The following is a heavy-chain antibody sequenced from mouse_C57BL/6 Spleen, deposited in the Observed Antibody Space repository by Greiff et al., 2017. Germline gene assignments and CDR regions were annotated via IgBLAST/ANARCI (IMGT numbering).Heavy chain of an antibody. CDR1: GYAFTNYL. V-gene: IGHV1-54*01. D-gene: IGHD2-3*01. CDR3: ARGDDGYYVDFDY. J-gene: IGHJ2*01. Sequence: VQLQQSGAELVRPGTSVKVSCKASGYAFTNYLIEWVKQRPGQGLEWIGVINPGSGGTNYNEKFKGKATLTADKSSSTAYMQLSSLTSEDSAVYFCARGDDGYYVDFDYWGQGTTLTVSS. CDR2: INPGSGGT.